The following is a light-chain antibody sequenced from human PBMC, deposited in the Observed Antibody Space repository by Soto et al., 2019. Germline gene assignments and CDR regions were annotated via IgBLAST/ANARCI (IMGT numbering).Light chain of an antibody. J-gene: IGLJ2*01. CDR2: SNN. V-gene: IGLV1-44*01. Sequence: QLLLTQPPSASGTPGQRVTISCSGSSSNIGSNTVNWYQQLPGTAPKLLIYSNNQRPSGVPDRFSGSKSGTSASLAISGLQSEDEADYYCAAWDDSLNGDVVFGGGTKVTVL. CDR3: AAWDDSLNGDVV. CDR1: SSNIGSNT.